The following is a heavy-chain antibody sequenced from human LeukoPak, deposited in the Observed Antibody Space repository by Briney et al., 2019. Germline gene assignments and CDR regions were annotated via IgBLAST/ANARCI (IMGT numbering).Heavy chain of an antibody. Sequence: GGSLRLSCAASGFTFDDYAMHWVRQGPGKGLEWVSGISWNSGSIGYADSVKGRFTISRDNAKNSLYLQMNSLRAEDTATYYCARNKGNYHYSMDVWGKGTTVTISS. D-gene: IGHD1/OR15-1a*01. CDR1: GFTFDDYA. CDR2: ISWNSGSI. J-gene: IGHJ6*03. CDR3: ARNKGNYHYSMDV. V-gene: IGHV3-9*01.